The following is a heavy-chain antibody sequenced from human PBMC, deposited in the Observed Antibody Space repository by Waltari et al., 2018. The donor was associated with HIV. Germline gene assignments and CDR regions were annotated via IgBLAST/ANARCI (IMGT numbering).Heavy chain of an antibody. CDR1: GFSLRRYW. D-gene: IGHD5-12*01. V-gene: IGHV3-7*01. Sequence: EVQLVESGGALVQPGGSLRLSCKGSGFSLRRYWMTWVRQAPGEGRGWVANINQDGSGEYCVYSVNGRFTISRDNTKNSLSLQMNSLRVEDTAVYYCARGLIAANWYFDLWGRGTLVIVSS. J-gene: IGHJ2*01. CDR2: INQDGSGE. CDR3: ARGLIAANWYFDL.